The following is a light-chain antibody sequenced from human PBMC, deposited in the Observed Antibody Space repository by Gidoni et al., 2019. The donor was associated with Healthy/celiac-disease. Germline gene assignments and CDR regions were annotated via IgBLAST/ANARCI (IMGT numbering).Light chain of an antibody. CDR2: DAS. CDR3: QQRSNWPLT. CDR1: QSVSSY. V-gene: IGKV3-11*01. J-gene: IGKJ4*01. Sequence: IVLTQSPATLSLSPGERATLSCRASQSVSSYLAWYQQQPGQAPRLLIYDASNRAPGIPARFSGSGSGTDFTLTISSLEPEDFAVYYCQQRSNWPLTFGGXTKVEIK.